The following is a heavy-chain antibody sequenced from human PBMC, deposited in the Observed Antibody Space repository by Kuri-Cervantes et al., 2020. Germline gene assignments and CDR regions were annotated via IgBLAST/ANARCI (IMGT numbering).Heavy chain of an antibody. J-gene: IGHJ4*02. CDR2: MNPNSGNT. Sequence: ASVKVSCKASGYTFTSYDINWVRQATGQGLEWMGWMNPNSGNTGYAQKFQGRVTMTRDTSISTAYMELSRLRSDDTAVYYCVKWVPLRVGSAVADYWGQGTLVTVSS. D-gene: IGHD2-8*01. CDR1: GYTFTSYD. CDR3: VKWVPLRVGSAVADY. V-gene: IGHV1-8*01.